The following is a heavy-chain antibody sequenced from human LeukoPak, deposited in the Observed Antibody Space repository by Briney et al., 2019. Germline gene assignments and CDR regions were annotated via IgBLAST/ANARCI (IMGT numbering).Heavy chain of an antibody. J-gene: IGHJ4*02. CDR1: GFTFSSYG. CDR2: IWYDGSNE. Sequence: QTGGSLRLSCAASGFTFSSYGMHWVRQAPGKGLEWVAFIWYDGSNEYYADFVKGRFTISRDNSKNTLYLQMNSLRAEDTAVYYCAKDVVHDPPDYWGQGTLVTVSS. D-gene: IGHD2-21*01. V-gene: IGHV3-30*02. CDR3: AKDVVHDPPDY.